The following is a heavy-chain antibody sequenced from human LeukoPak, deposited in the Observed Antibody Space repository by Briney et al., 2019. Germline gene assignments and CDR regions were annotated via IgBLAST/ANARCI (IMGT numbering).Heavy chain of an antibody. Sequence: ASVKVSCKASGYTFTGYYMHWVRRAPGQGLEWMGWINPNSGGTNYAQKFQGRVTMTRDMSISTAYMELSRLRSDDTAVYYCARVMHDSSGYYYVFDYWGQGTLVTVSS. D-gene: IGHD3-22*01. V-gene: IGHV1-2*02. CDR3: ARVMHDSSGYYYVFDY. J-gene: IGHJ4*02. CDR2: INPNSGGT. CDR1: GYTFTGYY.